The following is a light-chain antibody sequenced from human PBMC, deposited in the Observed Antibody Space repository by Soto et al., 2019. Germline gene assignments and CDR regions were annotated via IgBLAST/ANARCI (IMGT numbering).Light chain of an antibody. CDR1: SSNIGSNT. J-gene: IGLJ1*01. Sequence: QSVLTQPPSASGTPGQRVTISCSGSSSNIGSNTVNWYQQLPGTAPKLLIYSNNQRPSGVPDRFSGSKSGTSASLAISGLQSEDEADYCCAAWDDSLNGPRYVFGTGTKVTVL. CDR2: SNN. CDR3: AAWDDSLNGPRYV. V-gene: IGLV1-44*01.